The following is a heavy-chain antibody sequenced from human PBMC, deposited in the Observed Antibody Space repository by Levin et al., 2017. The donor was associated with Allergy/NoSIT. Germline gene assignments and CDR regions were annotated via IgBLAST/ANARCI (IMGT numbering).Heavy chain of an antibody. CDR1: GFTVGNNY. Sequence: GGSLRLSCAASGFTVGNNYMSWVRQAPGKGLEWVSLIYSGGSTHYADSVKGRFTISRDSSKNNLYLQMNSLGAEDTSMYYCARRSYSRSARLGYGCQGSLVTVSS. CDR3: ARRSYSRSARLGY. D-gene: IGHD2-21*01. V-gene: IGHV3-53*01. CDR2: IYSGGST. J-gene: IGHJ4*02.